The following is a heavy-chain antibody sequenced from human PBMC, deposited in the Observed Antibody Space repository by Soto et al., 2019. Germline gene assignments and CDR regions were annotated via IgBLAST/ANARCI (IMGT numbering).Heavy chain of an antibody. D-gene: IGHD2-8*01. CDR3: TRDSSHGTNGVCYTWYYYMDV. V-gene: IGHV3-49*03. CDR1: GFTFGDYA. CDR2: IRSKAYGGTT. Sequence: GGSLILSCTASGFTFGDYAMSWFLQAPGKGLEWVGFIRSKAYGGTTEYAASVQGRFTISRDDSKSIAYLQMNSLKTEDTAVYYCTRDSSHGTNGVCYTWYYYMDVWGKGTTVTVSS. J-gene: IGHJ6*03.